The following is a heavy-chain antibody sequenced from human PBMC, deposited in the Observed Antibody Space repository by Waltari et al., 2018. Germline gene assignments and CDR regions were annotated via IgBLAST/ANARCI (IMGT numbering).Heavy chain of an antibody. CDR2: IYSSGTT. D-gene: IGHD2-15*01. J-gene: IGHJ3*02. V-gene: IGHV4-59*01. CDR3: ARDRYCSGGSCYGAGGAFDI. CDR1: GGSISSYY. Sequence: QVQLQESGPGLVKPSETLSLTCTVSGGSISSYYWSWIRPPPGKGLEWIGYIYSSGTTNNNPSLKSRVTISVDTSKNQFSLKLSSVTAADTAVYYCARDRYCSGGSCYGAGGAFDIWGQGTMVTVSS.